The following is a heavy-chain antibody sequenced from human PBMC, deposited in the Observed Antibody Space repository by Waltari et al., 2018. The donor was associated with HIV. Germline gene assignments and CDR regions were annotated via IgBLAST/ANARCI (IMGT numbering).Heavy chain of an antibody. Sequence: QVYLQQSGPEMVKPSEPLTLDCVISGDSVSSDSAAWNWVRQSPSRGLEWLGRTYLRSKWHEDYAASVKGRIAIDADSAENRFTLHLNHVTPEDTAVYFCVRDAFGLDYWGQGILVTVSS. CDR2: TYLRSKWHE. CDR3: VRDAFGLDY. CDR1: GDSVSSDSAA. J-gene: IGHJ4*02. D-gene: IGHD3-16*01. V-gene: IGHV6-1*01.